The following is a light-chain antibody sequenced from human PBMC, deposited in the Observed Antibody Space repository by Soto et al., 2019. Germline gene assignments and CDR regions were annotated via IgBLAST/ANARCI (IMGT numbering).Light chain of an antibody. V-gene: IGKV3-15*01. J-gene: IGKJ1*01. CDR2: AAS. CDR1: ESVSSN. Sequence: EIVMTQSPVTLSVSPGERATLSCRATESVSSNLAWYQQKPGQAPRLLIYAASTRATGIPARVSGSGSGTEFTLTISSLQPEDVAVYYCQQYDNWPPWTFGQGTKVEVK. CDR3: QQYDNWPPWT.